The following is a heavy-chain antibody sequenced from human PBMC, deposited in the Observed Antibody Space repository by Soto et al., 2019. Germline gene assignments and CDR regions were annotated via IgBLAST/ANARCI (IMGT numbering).Heavy chain of an antibody. CDR2: ISAYNGNT. CDR3: ARDTPSYDILTGYYEFDY. CDR1: GYTFTSYG. J-gene: IGHJ4*02. Sequence: QVQLVQSGAEVKKPGASVKVSCKASGYTFTSYGISWVRQAPGQGLEWMGWISAYNGNTNYAQKLQGRVTMTTDTSTSTGYMGLRSLRSDATAVYYCARDTPSYDILTGYYEFDYWGQGTLVTVS. D-gene: IGHD3-9*01. V-gene: IGHV1-18*01.